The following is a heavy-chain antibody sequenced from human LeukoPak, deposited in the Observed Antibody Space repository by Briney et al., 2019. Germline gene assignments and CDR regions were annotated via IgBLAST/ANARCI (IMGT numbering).Heavy chain of an antibody. D-gene: IGHD2-15*01. J-gene: IGHJ4*02. CDR3: AKGLGDIAMARRGRGNY. CDR2: ISGSGGST. Sequence: GGSLRLSCAASGFTFSSYAMSWVRQAPGKGLEWVSAISGSGGSTYYADSVKGRFTISRDNSKNTLYLQMNSLRAEDTAVYYCAKGLGDIAMARRGRGNYWGQGTLVTVSS. CDR1: GFTFSSYA. V-gene: IGHV3-23*01.